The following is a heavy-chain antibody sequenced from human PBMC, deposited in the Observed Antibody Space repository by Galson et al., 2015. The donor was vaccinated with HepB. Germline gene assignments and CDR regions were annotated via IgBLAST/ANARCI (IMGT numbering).Heavy chain of an antibody. V-gene: IGHV4-34*01. Sequence: SLTCAVYGGSFSGYYWSWIRQPPGKGLEWIGEIYHSGSTNYNPSPKSRVTISVDKSKNQFSLKLSSVTAADTAVYYCARLPVHYYDSSGPPGAWFDPWGQGTLVTVSS. CDR3: ARLPVHYYDSSGPPGAWFDP. D-gene: IGHD3-22*01. J-gene: IGHJ5*02. CDR1: GGSFSGYY. CDR2: IYHSGST.